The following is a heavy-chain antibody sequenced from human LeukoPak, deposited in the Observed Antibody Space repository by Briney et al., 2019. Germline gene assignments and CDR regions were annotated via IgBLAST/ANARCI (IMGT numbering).Heavy chain of an antibody. Sequence: GGSLRLSCAASGFTFSSYGMHWVRQAPGKGLEWVAFIRYDGSNKYYADSVEGRFTISRDNSKNTLYLQMNSLRAEDTAVYYCATRRVWSGSYFDYWGQGTLVTVSS. CDR1: GFTFSSYG. J-gene: IGHJ4*02. V-gene: IGHV3-30*02. CDR3: ATRRVWSGSYFDY. D-gene: IGHD1-26*01. CDR2: IRYDGSNK.